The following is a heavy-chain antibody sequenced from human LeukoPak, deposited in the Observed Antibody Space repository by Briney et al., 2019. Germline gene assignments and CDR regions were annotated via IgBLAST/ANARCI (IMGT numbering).Heavy chain of an antibody. J-gene: IGHJ5*02. V-gene: IGHV1-2*02. CDR1: GYTFIGYY. CDR2: INPNSGGT. D-gene: IGHD4-17*01. Sequence: ASVKVSCKASGYTFIGYYMRWVRQAPGQGLEWMGWINPNSGGTNYAQKFQGRVTMTRDTSISTAYMELSRLRSDDTAVYYCARDFSDYGDLNWFDPWGQGTLVTVSS. CDR3: ARDFSDYGDLNWFDP.